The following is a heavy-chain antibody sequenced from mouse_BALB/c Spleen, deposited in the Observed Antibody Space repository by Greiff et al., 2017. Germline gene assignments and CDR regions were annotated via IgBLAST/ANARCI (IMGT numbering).Heavy chain of an antibody. CDR2: ISSGGGST. J-gene: IGHJ1*01. V-gene: IGHV5-12-1*01. Sequence: EVMLVESGGGLVKPGGSLKLSCAASGFAFSSYDMSWVRQTPEKRLEWVAYISSGGGSTYYPDTVKGRFTISRDNAKNTLYLQMSSLKSEDTAMYYCARTTSYWYFDVWGAGTTVTVSS. CDR3: ARTTSYWYFDV. D-gene: IGHD4-1*02. CDR1: GFAFSSYD.